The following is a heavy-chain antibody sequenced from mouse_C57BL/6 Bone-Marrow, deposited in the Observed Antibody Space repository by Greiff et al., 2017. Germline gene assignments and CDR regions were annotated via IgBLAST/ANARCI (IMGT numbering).Heavy chain of an antibody. V-gene: IGHV1-63*01. D-gene: IGHD1-1*01. J-gene: IGHJ4*01. CDR1: GYTFTNYW. Sequence: VQLQQSGAELVRPGTSVKMSCKASGYTFTNYWIGWAKQRPGHGLEWIGDIYPGGGYTNYNEKFKGKATLTADKSSSTAYMQFRSLTSEDSAIYYCARSSPYAMDYWGQGTSVTVSS. CDR3: ARSSPYAMDY. CDR2: IYPGGGYT.